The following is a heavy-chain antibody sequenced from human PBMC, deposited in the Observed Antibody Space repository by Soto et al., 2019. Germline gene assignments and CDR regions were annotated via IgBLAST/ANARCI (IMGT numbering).Heavy chain of an antibody. Sequence: ASVKVSCKASGYAFTSYDINWVRQATGQGLEWMGWMNPNSGNTGHAQKFQGRVTMTTDTSTSTAYMELRSLRSDDTAVYYCAREGDIVVVPVASYYYGMDVWGQGTTVTVSS. V-gene: IGHV1-8*02. D-gene: IGHD2-2*01. J-gene: IGHJ6*02. CDR3: AREGDIVVVPVASYYYGMDV. CDR1: GYAFTSYD. CDR2: MNPNSGNT.